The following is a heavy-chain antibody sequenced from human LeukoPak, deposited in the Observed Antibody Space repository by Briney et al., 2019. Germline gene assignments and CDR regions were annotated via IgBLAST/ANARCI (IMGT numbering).Heavy chain of an antibody. Sequence: SETLSLTCTVSGGSISSYYWSWIRQPPGKGLEWIGYIYYSGSTNYNPSLKSRVTISVDTSKNQFSLKLSSVTAADPAVYYCARLNYDILTGYYKPRQFDYWGQGTLVTVSS. CDR2: IYYSGST. V-gene: IGHV4-59*08. CDR1: GGSISSYY. J-gene: IGHJ4*01. CDR3: ARLNYDILTGYYKPRQFDY. D-gene: IGHD3-9*01.